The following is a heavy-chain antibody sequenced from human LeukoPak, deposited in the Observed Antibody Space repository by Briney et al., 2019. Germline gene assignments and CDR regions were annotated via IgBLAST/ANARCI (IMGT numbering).Heavy chain of an antibody. CDR1: GFSFDFYG. D-gene: IGHD3-22*01. CDR2: ISYDGSNK. J-gene: IGHJ4*02. Sequence: GGSLRLSCAASGFSFDFYGMHWVRQAPGKGLGWVAVISYDGSNKYYADSVKGRFTISRDNSKNTLYLQMNSLRAEDTAVYYCARPNSSGWYFDYWGQGTLVTVSS. V-gene: IGHV3-30*19. CDR3: ARPNSSGWYFDY.